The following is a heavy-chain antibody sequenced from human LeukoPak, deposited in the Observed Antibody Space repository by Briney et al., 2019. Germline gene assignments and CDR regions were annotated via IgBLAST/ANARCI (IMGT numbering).Heavy chain of an antibody. CDR3: ARMFPRGYSYGHFDY. CDR1: GGTFSSYA. D-gene: IGHD5-18*01. V-gene: IGHV1-69*06. J-gene: IGHJ4*02. CDR2: IIPIFGTA. Sequence: ASVKVSCKASGGTFSSYAISWVRQAPGQGLEWMGGIIPIFGTANYAQKFQGRVTITADKSTSTAYMELSSLRSEDTAVYYCARMFPRGYSYGHFDYWGQGTLATVSS.